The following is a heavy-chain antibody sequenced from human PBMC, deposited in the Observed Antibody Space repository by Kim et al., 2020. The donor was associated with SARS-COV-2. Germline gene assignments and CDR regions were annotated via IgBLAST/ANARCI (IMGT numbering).Heavy chain of an antibody. Sequence: GGSLRLSCAASGFTFDDYAMHWVRQAPGKGLEWVSGISWNSGSIGYADSVKGRFTISRDNARNSLYLQMNSLRAEDTALYYCAKGRTLEYYDSSGYGDAFDIWGQGTMVTVSS. V-gene: IGHV3-9*01. J-gene: IGHJ3*02. CDR1: GFTFDDYA. CDR2: ISWNSGSI. CDR3: AKGRTLEYYDSSGYGDAFDI. D-gene: IGHD3-22*01.